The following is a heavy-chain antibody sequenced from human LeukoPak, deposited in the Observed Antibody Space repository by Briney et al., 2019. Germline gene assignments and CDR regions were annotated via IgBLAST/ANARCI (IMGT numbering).Heavy chain of an antibody. CDR2: ISYDGSNK. CDR3: ASHADPMIVVVTYYFDY. D-gene: IGHD3-22*01. V-gene: IGHV3-30-3*01. J-gene: IGHJ4*02. Sequence: ARSLRLSCAASGFTFSNYAIHWVRQAPGKGLEWVAVISYDGSNKYYADSVKGRFTISRDNSKNTLYLQMNSLRAEDTAVYYCASHADPMIVVVTYYFDYWGQGTLVTVSS. CDR1: GFTFSNYA.